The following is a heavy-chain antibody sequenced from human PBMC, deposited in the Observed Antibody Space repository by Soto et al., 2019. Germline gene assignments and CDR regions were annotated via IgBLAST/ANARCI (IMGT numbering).Heavy chain of an antibody. Sequence: SETLSLTCTISGGSISSYYWTWIRQPPGKGLEWIGYIYYSGSTNYNPSLNSRVTISVDTSKSQFSLKLSSVTAADTAVYYCARVSQLVRHYYFEYWGRGRRVTVSS. CDR2: IYYSGST. V-gene: IGHV4-59*01. D-gene: IGHD1-1*01. CDR1: GGSISSYY. J-gene: IGHJ4*02. CDR3: ARVSQLVRHYYFEY.